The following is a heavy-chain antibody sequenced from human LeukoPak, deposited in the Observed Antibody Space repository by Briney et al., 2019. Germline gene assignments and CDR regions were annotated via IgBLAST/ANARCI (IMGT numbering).Heavy chain of an antibody. CDR2: IYYSGST. CDR3: ARGLGFGEFNFDY. V-gene: IGHV4-39*01. J-gene: IGHJ4*02. D-gene: IGHD3-10*01. CDR1: SGSISSSSYY. Sequence: SETLSLTCTVSSGSISSSSYYWGWIRQPPGKGLEWIGSIYYSGSTYYNPSLKSRVTISVDTSKNQFSLKLSSVTAADTAVYYCARGLGFGEFNFDYWGQGTLVTVSS.